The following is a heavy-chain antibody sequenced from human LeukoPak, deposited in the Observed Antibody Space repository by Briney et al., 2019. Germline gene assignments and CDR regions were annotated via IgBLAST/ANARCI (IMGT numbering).Heavy chain of an antibody. V-gene: IGHV1-18*01. CDR3: ARDLTVVRGVKGYYYGMDV. CDR2: ISAYNGNT. CDR1: GYTFTSYG. D-gene: IGHD3-10*01. Sequence: ASVKVSCKASGYTFTSYGISWVRQAPGQGLEWMGWISAYNGNTNYAQKLQGRVTMTTDTSTSTAYMELRSLRSDDTAVYYCARDLTVVRGVKGYYYGMDVWGQGTTVTVSS. J-gene: IGHJ6*02.